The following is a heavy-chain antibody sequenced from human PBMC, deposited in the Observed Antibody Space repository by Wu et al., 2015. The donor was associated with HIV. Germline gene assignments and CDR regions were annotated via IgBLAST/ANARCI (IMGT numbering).Heavy chain of an antibody. CDR2: IIPIFGTA. D-gene: IGHD5-18*01. J-gene: IGHJ4*02. CDR3: VYSYSNSFDY. CDR1: GGTFSSYA. V-gene: IGHV1-69*13. Sequence: QVQLVQSGAEVKKPGSSVRVSCKASGGTFSSYAINWVRQAPGQGLEWMGRIIPIFGTANYAQNFQGRVTITADQSTNTAYMELSSLRSEDTAIYYCVYSYSNSFDYWGQGTLVTVTS.